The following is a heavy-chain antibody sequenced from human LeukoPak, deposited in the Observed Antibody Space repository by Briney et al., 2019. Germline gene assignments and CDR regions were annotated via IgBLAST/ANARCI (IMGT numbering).Heavy chain of an antibody. V-gene: IGHV4-39*01. CDR1: GGSISSSSYY. CDR2: IYYSGST. D-gene: IGHD4-17*01. J-gene: IGHJ5*02. CDR3: AISSLRTYNWFDP. Sequence: SETLSPTCTVSGGSISSSSYYWGWIRQPPGKGLEWIGSIYYSGSTYYNPSLKSRVTISVDTSKNQFSLKLSSVTAADTAVYYCAISSLRTYNWFDPWGQGTLVTVSS.